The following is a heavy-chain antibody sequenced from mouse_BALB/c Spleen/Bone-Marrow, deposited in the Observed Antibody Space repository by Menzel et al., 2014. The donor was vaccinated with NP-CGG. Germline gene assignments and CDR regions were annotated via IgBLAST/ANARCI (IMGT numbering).Heavy chain of an antibody. CDR2: IVPANGNT. V-gene: IGHV14-3*02. Sequence: EVQLQQSGAELVKPGASVKLSCTTSGFNIKDTYMHWVKLRPEQGLEWIGRIVPANGNTKYAPKFQGKATITADTSSNTAYLQLSSLTSEDTAVYFCASYDYGYYFDHWGQGTTLTVSS. CDR1: GFNIKDTY. J-gene: IGHJ2*01. CDR3: ASYDYGYYFDH. D-gene: IGHD2-4*01.